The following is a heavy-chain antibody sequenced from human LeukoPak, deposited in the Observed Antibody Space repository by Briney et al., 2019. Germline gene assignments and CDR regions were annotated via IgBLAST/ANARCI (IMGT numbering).Heavy chain of an antibody. Sequence: GGSLRLSCAASGFTVSSNYMSWVRQAPGKGLEWVSVIYSGGSTYYADSVKGRFTISRDNSKNTLYLQMNSLRAEDTAVYYCAKDTSGGPHAGWFDPWGQGTLVTVPS. CDR1: GFTVSSNY. CDR3: AKDTSGGPHAGWFDP. V-gene: IGHV3-53*01. J-gene: IGHJ5*02. D-gene: IGHD6-19*01. CDR2: IYSGGST.